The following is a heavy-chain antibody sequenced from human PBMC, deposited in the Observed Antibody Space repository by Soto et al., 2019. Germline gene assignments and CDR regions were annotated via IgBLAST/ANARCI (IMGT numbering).Heavy chain of an antibody. Sequence: QITMKESGPPLVKPTQTLTLTCTFSGFSLRTSEVGVAWIRQPPGKALEWLAIIYWDNDKRYNPSLNGRLTITRDTSKNQVVLILTNMDPVDTATYYCAHRKGGSYSDFRGQGTLVTVSS. V-gene: IGHV2-5*02. CDR3: AHRKGGSYSDF. D-gene: IGHD2-21*01. CDR2: IYWDNDK. CDR1: GFSLRTSEVG. J-gene: IGHJ4*02.